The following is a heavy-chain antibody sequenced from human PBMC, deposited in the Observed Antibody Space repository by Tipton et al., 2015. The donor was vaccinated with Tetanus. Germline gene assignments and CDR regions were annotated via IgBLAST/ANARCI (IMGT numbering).Heavy chain of an antibody. CDR1: EFVFSSFG. Sequence: SLRLSCEASEFVFSSFGMHWVRQAPGKGLEWVALISHDGSHKDYADSVKGRFTISRDNSENTLSLQMNSLRAEDTAVYYCAKEVTDITAAGIGAFDMWGQGTMVTVSS. J-gene: IGHJ3*02. CDR2: ISHDGSHK. CDR3: AKEVTDITAAGIGAFDM. V-gene: IGHV3-30*18. D-gene: IGHD6-13*01.